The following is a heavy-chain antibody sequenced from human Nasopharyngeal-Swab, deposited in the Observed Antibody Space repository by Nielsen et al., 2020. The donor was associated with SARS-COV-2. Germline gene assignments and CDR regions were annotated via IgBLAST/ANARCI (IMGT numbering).Heavy chain of an antibody. Sequence: WIRQPPGKGLEWIGSIYHSGSTYYNPSLKSRVTISVDMSKNQFSLKLSSVTAADTAVYYCARDIVVVPAALSQYYFDYWGQGTLVTVSS. CDR3: ARDIVVVPAALSQYYFDY. D-gene: IGHD2-2*01. J-gene: IGHJ4*02. V-gene: IGHV4-38-2*02. CDR2: IYHSGST.